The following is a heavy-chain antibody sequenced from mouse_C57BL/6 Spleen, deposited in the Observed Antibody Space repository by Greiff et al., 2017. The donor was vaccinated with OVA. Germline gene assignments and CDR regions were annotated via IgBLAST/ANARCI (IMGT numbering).Heavy chain of an antibody. CDR1: GFTFSDYY. Sequence: EVKLVESEGGLVQPGSSMKLSCTASGFTFSDYYMAWVRQVPEKGLEWVANINYDGSSTYYLDSLKSRFIISRDNAKNILYLQMSSLKSEDTATYYCAREYDGYIDYWGQGTTLTVSS. J-gene: IGHJ2*01. V-gene: IGHV5-16*01. CDR3: AREYDGYIDY. D-gene: IGHD2-3*01. CDR2: INYDGSST.